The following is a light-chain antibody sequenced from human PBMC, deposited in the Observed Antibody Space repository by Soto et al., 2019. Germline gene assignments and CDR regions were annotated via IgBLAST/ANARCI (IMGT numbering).Light chain of an antibody. Sequence: EIVLTQSPGALSLSPGERATLSCGASQSVSSSYLAWYQQKPGQAPRLLIYGASTRASGVPDRFSGSGSGTVFTLTISRLEPEDFAVYYWQQYGSSPRTFGQGTQVEIK. CDR1: QSVSSSY. CDR2: GAS. V-gene: IGKV3-20*01. J-gene: IGKJ1*01. CDR3: QQYGSSPRT.